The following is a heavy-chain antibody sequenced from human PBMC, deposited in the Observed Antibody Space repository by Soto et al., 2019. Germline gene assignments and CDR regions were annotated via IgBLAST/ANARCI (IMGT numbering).Heavy chain of an antibody. CDR1: GSTFSSYA. J-gene: IGHJ4*02. CDR2: ISGSGGST. CDR3: AKVTAAAVVDY. V-gene: IGHV3-23*01. Sequence: GSLRLSCAASGSTFSSYAMSWVRQAPGKGLEWVSAISGSGGSTYYADSLKGRFTISRDNSKNTLYLQMNSLRSEDTAVYYCAKVTAAAVVDYWRQGTLVTVSS. D-gene: IGHD6-13*01.